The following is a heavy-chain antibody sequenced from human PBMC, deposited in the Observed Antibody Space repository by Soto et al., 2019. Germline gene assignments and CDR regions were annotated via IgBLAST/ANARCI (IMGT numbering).Heavy chain of an antibody. V-gene: IGHV1-18*01. J-gene: IGHJ4*02. CDR2: INTYNGNS. D-gene: IGHD2-15*01. CDR1: GYTLTNYA. CDR3: ARDCTGGSCFCIY. Sequence: QVHLVESAAEVKKPGASVKVSCKASGYTLTNYAISWVRQAPGQGPEWMGWINTYNGNSNYAQKFQGRVTMTTDTSTNTAYMELRSLTSDDTAVYYCARDCTGGSCFCIYWGQGTLVTVSS.